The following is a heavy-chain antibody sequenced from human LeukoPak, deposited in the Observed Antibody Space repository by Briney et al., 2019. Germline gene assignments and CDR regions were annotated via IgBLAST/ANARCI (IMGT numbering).Heavy chain of an antibody. CDR1: GFTFSSYG. V-gene: IGHV3-30*02. CDR2: IRYDGSNK. Sequence: PGGSLRLSCAASGFTFSSYGMHWVRQAPGKGLEWVAFIRYDGSNKYYADSVKGRFTISRDNSKNTLYLQMNSLRAEDTAVYYCAKVMVRGVINYFDYWGQGTLVTVSS. D-gene: IGHD3-10*01. J-gene: IGHJ4*02. CDR3: AKVMVRGVINYFDY.